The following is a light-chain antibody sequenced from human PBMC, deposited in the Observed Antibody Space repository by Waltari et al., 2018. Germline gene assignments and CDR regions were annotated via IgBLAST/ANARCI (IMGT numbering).Light chain of an antibody. V-gene: IGKV1-9*01. CDR1: QGIINY. CDR3: QQLNSYPPT. Sequence: IQLTQSPSSLSASVGDRVTITCRASQGIINYLAWYQQKSGKAPKLLIYTASTLQSGVPSRFSGRGSGTDFTLTISSLQPEDFATYYCQQLNSYPPTFGGGTKVEIK. J-gene: IGKJ4*01. CDR2: TAS.